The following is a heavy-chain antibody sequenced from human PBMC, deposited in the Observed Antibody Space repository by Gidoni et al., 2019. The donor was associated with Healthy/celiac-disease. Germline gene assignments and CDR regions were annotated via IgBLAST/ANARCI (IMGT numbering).Heavy chain of an antibody. V-gene: IGHV3-74*01. CDR2: INRDVSST. CDR3: ASLYRVGAPDWYFDL. D-gene: IGHD1-26*01. J-gene: IGHJ2*01. Sequence: EVQLVESGGGLVQPGGSLRLYCAASGFTFSSYWMHWVRQAPGKGLVWVSRINRDVSSTSDAESVKGRFTISRDNAKNTLYLQMNSRRAEDTAVYYCASLYRVGAPDWYFDLWGRGTLVTVSS. CDR1: GFTFSSYW.